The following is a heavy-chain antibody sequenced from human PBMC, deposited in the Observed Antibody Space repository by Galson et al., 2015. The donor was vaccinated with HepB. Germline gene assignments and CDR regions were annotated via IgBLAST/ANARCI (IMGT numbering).Heavy chain of an antibody. CDR1: RFTFSSSG. CDR2: ISSDGSNK. V-gene: IGHV3-30*18. Sequence: SLRLSCAASRFTFSSSGMHWVRQAPGKGLEWVAAISSDGSNKDYADSVKGRFTISRDNSRNTLFLQMNSLRVEDTAVYYCAKGAYSNTLLSGAWYAPGGQGTLVPVPS. J-gene: IGHJ5*02. CDR3: AKGAYSNTLLSGAWYAP. D-gene: IGHD3-10*02.